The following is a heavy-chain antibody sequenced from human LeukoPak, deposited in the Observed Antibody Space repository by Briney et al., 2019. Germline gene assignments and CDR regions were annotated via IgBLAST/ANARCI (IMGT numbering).Heavy chain of an antibody. V-gene: IGHV3-30*01. J-gene: IGHJ4*02. CDR2: ISYDGSNH. CDR3: ARHRGNPYYVGYFDS. CDR1: GFTPKGYA. D-gene: IGHD1-26*01. Sequence: GGSLRLSCAASGFTPKGYAMHWVRQAPGKGLEWVALISYDGSNHYYADSVKGRFTISRDDSRNTLFLQINSLRPEDTAVYYSARHRGNPYYVGYFDSWGQGPLVPVSS.